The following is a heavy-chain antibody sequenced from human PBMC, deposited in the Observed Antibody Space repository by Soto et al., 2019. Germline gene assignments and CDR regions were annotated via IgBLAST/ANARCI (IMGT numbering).Heavy chain of an antibody. CDR1: GFTFSSYN. D-gene: IGHD5-12*01. CDR3: ARGWLSDPWMH. CDR2: ISSSSTYI. V-gene: IGHV3-21*01. J-gene: IGHJ4*02. Sequence: EVQLVESGGDLVKHGGSLSLSCAASGFTFSSYNMNWVRQAPGKGMEWLSDISSSSTYIYYAHSVKGRFTIARDNASNSLYLQMNSLRAEDTVVYYFARGWLSDPWMHWCQGILVTVSS.